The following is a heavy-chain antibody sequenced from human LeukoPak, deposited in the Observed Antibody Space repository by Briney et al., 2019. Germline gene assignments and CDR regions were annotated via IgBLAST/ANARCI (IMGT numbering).Heavy chain of an antibody. J-gene: IGHJ6*03. CDR1: GGSISSYY. D-gene: IGHD2-21*01. Sequence: SETLSLTCTVSGGSISSYYWSWIRQPPGKGLEWIGYIYYSGSTNYNPSLKSRVTISVDTSKNQFSLKLSSVTAADTAVYYCARVRYCGGYCGGYYYYYMDVWGKGTTVTVSS. CDR2: IYYSGST. CDR3: ARVRYCGGYCGGYYYYYMDV. V-gene: IGHV4-59*01.